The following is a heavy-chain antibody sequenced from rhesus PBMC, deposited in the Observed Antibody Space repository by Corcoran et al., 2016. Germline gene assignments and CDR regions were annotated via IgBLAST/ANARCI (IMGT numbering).Heavy chain of an antibody. V-gene: IGHV3-136*01. Sequence: EVQLVESGGGLVQPGGSLRLSCAASCFTFIYYEMSWVRQAPGKGLEWVSYITYTGETIYYADSVRGRFTISRDNAKNSLSLQMSSLGAEDTAVYYCVSGRLSRFDVWGPGVLVTVSS. CDR2: ITYTGETI. CDR1: CFTFIYYE. CDR3: VSGRLSRFDV. D-gene: IGHD2-39*01. J-gene: IGHJ5-1*01.